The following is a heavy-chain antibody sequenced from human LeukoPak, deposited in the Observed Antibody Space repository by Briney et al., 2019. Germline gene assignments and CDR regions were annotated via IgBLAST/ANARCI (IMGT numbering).Heavy chain of an antibody. Sequence: PGGSLRPSCVASGFTFSSYAMHWVRQAPGKGLEWVAVISRDGRDKHHADSVKGRFTISRDNSKNTLYLQMNSLRAEDTAVYFCAKDPRIAAAYYFDYWGQGTLVTVSS. V-gene: IGHV3-30*18. CDR3: AKDPRIAAAYYFDY. CDR2: ISRDGRDK. CDR1: GFTFSSYA. J-gene: IGHJ4*02. D-gene: IGHD6-6*01.